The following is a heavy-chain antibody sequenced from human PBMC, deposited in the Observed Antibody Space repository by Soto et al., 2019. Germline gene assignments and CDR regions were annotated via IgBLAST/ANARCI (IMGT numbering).Heavy chain of an antibody. CDR1: GYPFTNYY. CDR2: VNPSGGGT. J-gene: IGHJ4*01. CDR3: ARINVEFDY. D-gene: IGHD1-1*01. Sequence: ASVKVSCKTSGYPFTNYYIHWVRQAPGQGLEWMGVVNPSGGGTSYAQNFQGRLTVTKDTSTTTVYMELNSLTSEDTAVYFCARINVEFDYWGQ. V-gene: IGHV1-46*01.